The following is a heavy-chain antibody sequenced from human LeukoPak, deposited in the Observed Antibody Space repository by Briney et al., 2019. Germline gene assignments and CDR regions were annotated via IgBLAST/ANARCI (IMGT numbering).Heavy chain of an antibody. Sequence: GGSLRLSCAASGFTFSSYGMNWVRQALGKGLEWVSYISSSSSTIYYADSVKGRFTISRDNAKNSLYLQMNSLRAEDTAVYYCAGLAGSGYRDYWGQGTLVTVSS. V-gene: IGHV3-48*01. CDR2: ISSSSSTI. CDR1: GFTFSSYG. J-gene: IGHJ4*02. D-gene: IGHD3-22*01. CDR3: AGLAGSGYRDY.